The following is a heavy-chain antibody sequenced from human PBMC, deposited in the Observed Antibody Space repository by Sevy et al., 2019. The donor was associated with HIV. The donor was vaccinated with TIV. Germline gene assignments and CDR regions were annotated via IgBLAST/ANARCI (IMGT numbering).Heavy chain of an antibody. Sequence: GGSLRLSCAASGFTFSSYAMHWVRQAPGKGLERVAVISYDGSNKYYADSVKGRFTISRDNSKNTLYLQMNSLRAEDTAVYYCAREEDTAMVHYFDYWCQGTLVTVSS. CDR2: ISYDGSNK. D-gene: IGHD5-18*01. CDR3: AREEDTAMVHYFDY. J-gene: IGHJ4*02. V-gene: IGHV3-30-3*01. CDR1: GFTFSSYA.